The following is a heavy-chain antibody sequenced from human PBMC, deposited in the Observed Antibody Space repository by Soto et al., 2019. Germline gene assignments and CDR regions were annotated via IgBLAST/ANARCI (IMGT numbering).Heavy chain of an antibody. CDR2: ISGSGGST. D-gene: IGHD2-21*01. J-gene: IGHJ4*02. Sequence: EVQLLESGGGLVQPGGSLRLSCAASGFTFSSYAMSWVRQAPGKGLEWVSAISGSGGSTYYADSVKGRFTISRDNSKNTLYLQMNGLRAEDTAVYYCAKYPGYCGGDCYSFIDYWGQGTLVPVSS. CDR3: AKYPGYCGGDCYSFIDY. V-gene: IGHV3-23*01. CDR1: GFTFSSYA.